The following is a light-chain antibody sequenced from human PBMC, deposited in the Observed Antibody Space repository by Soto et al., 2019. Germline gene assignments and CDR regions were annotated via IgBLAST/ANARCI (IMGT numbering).Light chain of an antibody. Sequence: QSVLTQTPSVSGSPGQSVTISCTGTSSDVGSYNRVSWYQQPPGTAPKLMIYEVSNRPSGVPDRFSGSKSGNTASLTISGLQAEDEADYYCSSYTSSSTYVFGSGTTVTVL. CDR2: EVS. CDR3: SSYTSSSTYV. V-gene: IGLV2-18*02. J-gene: IGLJ1*01. CDR1: SSDVGSYNR.